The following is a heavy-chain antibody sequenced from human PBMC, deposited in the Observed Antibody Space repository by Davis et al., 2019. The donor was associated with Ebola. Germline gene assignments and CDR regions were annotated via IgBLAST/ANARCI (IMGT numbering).Heavy chain of an antibody. D-gene: IGHD3-22*01. CDR3: AKDRSDYFDSRGFDY. J-gene: IGHJ4*02. Sequence: PGGSLRLSCAASGFTFSSYGMHWVRQAPGKGLEWVAFIRYDGSNKYYADSVKGRFTISRDNSKNTLYPHMNSLRAEDTAVYYCAKDRSDYFDSRGFDYWGQGTLVTVSS. CDR1: GFTFSSYG. V-gene: IGHV3-30*02. CDR2: IRYDGSNK.